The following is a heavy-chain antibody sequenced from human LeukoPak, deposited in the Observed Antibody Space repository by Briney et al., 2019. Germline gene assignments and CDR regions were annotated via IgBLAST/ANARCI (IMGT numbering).Heavy chain of an antibody. CDR3: ARDNYDILTGYQFDY. Sequence: TGGSLRLSCAASGFTVSNNYMSWVRQAPGKGLEWVSVIHSGGTTNYADSVQGRFTISRDNSKTTVYLHMNSLRAEDTAVYYCARDNYDILTGYQFDYWGQGTLVTVSS. CDR2: IHSGGTT. J-gene: IGHJ4*02. D-gene: IGHD3-9*01. CDR1: GFTVSNNY. V-gene: IGHV3-53*01.